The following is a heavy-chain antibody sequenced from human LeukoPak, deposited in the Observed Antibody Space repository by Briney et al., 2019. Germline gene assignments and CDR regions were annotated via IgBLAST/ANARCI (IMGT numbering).Heavy chain of an antibody. CDR1: GFTFSSYS. Sequence: PGGSLRLSCAASGFTFSSYSMNWVRQAPGKGLEWVSAISSSSSYIYYADSVKGRFTISRGNAKNSLYLQMNSLRAEDTAVYYCARRAISDILTGMNWFDPWGQGTLVTVSS. CDR3: ARRAISDILTGMNWFDP. J-gene: IGHJ5*02. CDR2: ISSSSSYI. D-gene: IGHD3-9*01. V-gene: IGHV3-21*01.